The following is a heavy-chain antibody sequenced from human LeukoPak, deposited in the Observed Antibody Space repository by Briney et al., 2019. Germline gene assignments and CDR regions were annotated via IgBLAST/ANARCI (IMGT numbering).Heavy chain of an antibody. J-gene: IGHJ6*02. D-gene: IGHD1-26*01. CDR1: GFNFNTYG. CDR3: ARDTGGSELGFIYYYYYGMDV. CDR2: IWSDGNNK. Sequence: GGSLRLSCAASGFNFNTYGMHWVRQAPVKGPEWVAFIWSDGNNKYYADSVKGRFTISRDNSKNTLYLQMNSLRAEDTAVYYCARDTGGSELGFIYYYYYGMDVWGQGTTVTVSS. V-gene: IGHV3-33*01.